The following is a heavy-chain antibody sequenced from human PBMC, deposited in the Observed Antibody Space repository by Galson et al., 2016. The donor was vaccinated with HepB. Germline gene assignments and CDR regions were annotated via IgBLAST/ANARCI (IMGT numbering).Heavy chain of an antibody. Sequence: TLSLTCSVSGGSINTFSYYWSWIRQRPGEGLEWIGYIHSSGSPYYNPSLKSRASLSIDTSKNQFSLELSSVTAADTAMYYCARRGTYYFDYWGQGTLVTVSS. CDR3: ARRGTYYFDY. CDR2: IHSSGSP. D-gene: IGHD1-1*01. J-gene: IGHJ4*01. CDR1: GGSINTFSYY. V-gene: IGHV4-31*03.